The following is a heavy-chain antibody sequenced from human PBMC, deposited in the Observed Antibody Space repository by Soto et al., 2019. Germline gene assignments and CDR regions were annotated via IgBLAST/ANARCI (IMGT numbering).Heavy chain of an antibody. CDR3: RSSTSCYDESCVDV. J-gene: IGHJ6*02. D-gene: IGHD2-2*01. Sequence: LSLTFAVSGYSISSGNYWAWIRQPPGRGLEWIGSLYHIGSTHYNTSLKSRVTISVDTSKNHFSLELSSVTAADTAIYYCRSSTSCYDESCVDVWGQGTMVTVSS. CDR2: LYHIGST. V-gene: IGHV4-38-2*01. CDR1: GYSISSGNY.